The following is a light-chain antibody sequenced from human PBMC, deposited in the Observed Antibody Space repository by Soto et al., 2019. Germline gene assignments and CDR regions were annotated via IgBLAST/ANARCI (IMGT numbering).Light chain of an antibody. CDR2: APS. V-gene: IGKV1-8*01. J-gene: IGKJ2*01. CDR3: QQYYNNPYT. Sequence: AIRMTQSPSSLSASTGDRVTITCRASQGISSYLAWYQEKPGKAPKLLIYAPSTLQGGVPSRFSGSGSGTEFTLTISCLQSEDFATYYCQQYYNNPYTFGQGTKVEIK. CDR1: QGISSY.